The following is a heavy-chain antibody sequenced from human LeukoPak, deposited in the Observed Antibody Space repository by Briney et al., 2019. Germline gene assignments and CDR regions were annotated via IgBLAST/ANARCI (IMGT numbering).Heavy chain of an antibody. Sequence: PGGSLRLSRAASGFTFSSYWMSWVRQAPGKGLEWVANIKQDGSEKYYVDSVKGRFTISRDNAKNSLYLQMNSLRAEDTAVYYCARDDCSNISCYHNWFDPWGKGTLVTVSS. V-gene: IGHV3-7*01. CDR2: IKQDGSEK. CDR3: ARDDCSNISCYHNWFDP. J-gene: IGHJ5*02. CDR1: GFTFSSYW. D-gene: IGHD2-2*01.